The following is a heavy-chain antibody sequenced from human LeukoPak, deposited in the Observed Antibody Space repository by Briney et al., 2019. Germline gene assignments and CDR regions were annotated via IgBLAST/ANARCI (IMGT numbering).Heavy chain of an antibody. Sequence: AGGSLRLSCAASGFTFSNYWMHWVRQVPGKGLVWVSRINPGGSSTTYADSVKGRFTISRDNAKNTLYLQMNSLRAEDTAVYYCARSNQADDCWGQGTLVTVSS. D-gene: IGHD4-11*01. CDR3: ARSNQADDC. J-gene: IGHJ4*02. V-gene: IGHV3-74*01. CDR1: GFTFSNYW. CDR2: INPGGSST.